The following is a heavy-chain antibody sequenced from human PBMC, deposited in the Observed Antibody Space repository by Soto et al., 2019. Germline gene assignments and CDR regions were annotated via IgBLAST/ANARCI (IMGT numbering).Heavy chain of an antibody. Sequence: PGGSLRLSCAASGFTFSSYGMHWVRQAPGKGLEWVAVISYDGSNKYYADSVKGRFTISRDNSKNTLYLQMNSLRAEDTAVYYCAEAPPPYVDIVATNYGMDVWGQGTTVTVSS. CDR2: ISYDGSNK. V-gene: IGHV3-30*18. D-gene: IGHD5-12*01. J-gene: IGHJ6*02. CDR1: GFTFSSYG. CDR3: AEAPPPYVDIVATNYGMDV.